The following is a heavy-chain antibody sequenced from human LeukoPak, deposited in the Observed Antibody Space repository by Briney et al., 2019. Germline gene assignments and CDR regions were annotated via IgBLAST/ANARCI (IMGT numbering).Heavy chain of an antibody. V-gene: IGHV1-2*02. CDR2: INPNTGAT. J-gene: IGHJ4*02. CDR3: AKRSSGYYSYYFDY. CDR1: GYTFSDYY. Sequence: ASVRVSCKASGYTFSDYYIQWVRQAPGQGLEWLGWINPNTGATNYAPKFQGRVTMTRDTSVNTAYMDLTRLTSDDTAVYYCAKRSSGYYSYYFDYWGQGTLVTVSS. D-gene: IGHD3-22*01.